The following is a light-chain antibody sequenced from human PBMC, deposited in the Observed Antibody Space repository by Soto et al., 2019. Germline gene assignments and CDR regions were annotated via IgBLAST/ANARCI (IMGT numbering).Light chain of an antibody. J-gene: IGKJ1*01. CDR3: HQYSTYLWA. CDR2: KAS. CDR1: QSIICW. Sequence: DIQMTQSPSTLSASVGDRVTITGRASQSIICWLSWFPQKPGTAPNLLRSKASSLESGVPSRFSGSGSGTDFTLTISGLEPDDFETYYSHQYSTYLWAFGQGTKLEFK. V-gene: IGKV1-5*03.